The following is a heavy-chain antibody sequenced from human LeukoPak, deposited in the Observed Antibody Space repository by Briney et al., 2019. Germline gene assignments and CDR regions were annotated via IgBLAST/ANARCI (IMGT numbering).Heavy chain of an antibody. D-gene: IGHD4-11*01. CDR1: GFTFNDHF. CDR2: ISRTGQTI. Sequence: GGSLRLSCAAAGFTFNDHFFSSVRQAPGEGLEWVSYISRTGQTIYYDDSVKGRFTISRDSAKNSVYLQMNRLRVDDTAVYYCVSLLSLNYEGYFALWGQGTLVTVSS. J-gene: IGHJ5*02. CDR3: VSLLSLNYEGYFAL. V-gene: IGHV3-11*04.